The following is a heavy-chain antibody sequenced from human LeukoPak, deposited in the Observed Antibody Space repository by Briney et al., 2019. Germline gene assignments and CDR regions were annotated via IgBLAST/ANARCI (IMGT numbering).Heavy chain of an antibody. CDR1: GGSFSSYY. J-gene: IGHJ6*02. D-gene: IGHD3-10*01. Sequence: SETLSLTCAVYGGSFSSYYWSCIRQPAGKGLEWIGRIYTSGSTNYNPSLKSRVTMSVDTSKNQFSLKLSSLTAADTAVYYCARDFFNYYGSGSYSIHGMDVWGQGITVIVSS. CDR3: ARDFFNYYGSGSYSIHGMDV. CDR2: IYTSGST. V-gene: IGHV4-4*07.